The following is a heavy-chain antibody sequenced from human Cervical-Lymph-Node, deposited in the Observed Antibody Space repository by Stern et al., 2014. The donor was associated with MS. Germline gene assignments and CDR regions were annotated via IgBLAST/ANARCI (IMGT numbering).Heavy chain of an antibody. J-gene: IGHJ4*02. CDR3: ARHPSFVGGQLVPAHFDY. CDR2: INPGDSDT. D-gene: IGHD6-6*01. CDR1: GYSFTSYY. Sequence: VQLLQPGAEVKKPGDSLKISCKGSGYSFTSYYIGWVRQMPGKGLEWMGIINPGDSDTRYSPSFQGQVTISADKSISTAYLQWSSLKASDTAMYYCARHPSFVGGQLVPAHFDYWGQGTLVTVSS. V-gene: IGHV5-51*01.